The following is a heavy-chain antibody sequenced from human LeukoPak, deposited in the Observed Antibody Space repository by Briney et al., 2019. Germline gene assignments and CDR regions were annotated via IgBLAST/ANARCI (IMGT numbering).Heavy chain of an antibody. CDR1: GFTFSSYN. CDR3: ARDDCSSTSCYPASDAFDI. CDR2: ISSSSRTK. J-gene: IGHJ3*02. D-gene: IGHD2-2*01. Sequence: GGSLRLSCAASGFTFSSYNMNWVRQAPGKGLEWVSYISSSSRTKYYADSVKGRFTISRDNAKNSLYLQMNSLRAEDTAVYYCARDDCSSTSCYPASDAFDIWGQGTMVTVSS. V-gene: IGHV3-48*01.